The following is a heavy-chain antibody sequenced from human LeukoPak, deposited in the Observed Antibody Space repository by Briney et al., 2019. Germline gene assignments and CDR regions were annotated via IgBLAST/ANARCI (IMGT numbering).Heavy chain of an antibody. J-gene: IGHJ4*02. Sequence: PGGSLRLSCAASGFTFSTYAMSWVRQAPGKGLEWVSAISGSGGSTYYAESVKGRFTISRDSSKSTLYLQVNSLRAEDTAVYYCVMGYYFDSWGQGTLVTVSS. CDR2: ISGSGGST. CDR1: GFTFSTYA. V-gene: IGHV3-23*01. D-gene: IGHD3-16*01. CDR3: VMGYYFDS.